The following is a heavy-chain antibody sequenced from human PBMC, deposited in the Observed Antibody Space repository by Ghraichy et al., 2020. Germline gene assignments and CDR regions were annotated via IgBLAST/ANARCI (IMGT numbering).Heavy chain of an antibody. CDR3: ARGRLAVRSGLAY. D-gene: IGHD6-19*01. V-gene: IGHV4-34*01. Sequence: SETLSLTCRVSGGFFHRYFSTWLRSNLRWGLQCYGEILHDENTNYNPSLTSRLTMSVDTAQNHFSLRLSSVTAADTAVYFCARGRLAVRSGLAYGGQGTPVTVSS. CDR1: GGFFHRYF. CDR2: ILHDENT. J-gene: IGHJ4*02.